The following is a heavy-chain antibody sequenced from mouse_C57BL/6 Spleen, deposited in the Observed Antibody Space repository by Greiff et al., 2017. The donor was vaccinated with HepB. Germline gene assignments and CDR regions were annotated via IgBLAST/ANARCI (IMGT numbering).Heavy chain of an antibody. V-gene: IGHV5-4*01. CDR2: ISDGGSYT. CDR3: ARDAYYYGSRGYAMDY. J-gene: IGHJ4*01. D-gene: IGHD1-1*01. Sequence: EVKVVESGGGLVKPGGSLKLSCAASGFTFSSYAMSWVRQTPEKRLEWVATISDGGSYTYYPDNVKVRFTISSDNAKNNLYLQMSHLKSEDTAMYYCARDAYYYGSRGYAMDYWGQGTSVTVSS. CDR1: GFTFSSYA.